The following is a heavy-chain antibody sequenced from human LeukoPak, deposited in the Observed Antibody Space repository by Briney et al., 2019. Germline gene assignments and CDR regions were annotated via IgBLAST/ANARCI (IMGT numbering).Heavy chain of an antibody. CDR2: INPNSGGT. V-gene: IGHV1-2*02. D-gene: IGHD6-19*01. J-gene: IGHJ4*02. Sequence: GASVKVSCKASGYTFTGYYMHWVRQAPGQGLEWMGWINPNSGGTNYAQRFQGRVTMTRDTSISTAYMELSRLRSDDTAVYYCARDRSSGWYFPYWGQGTLVTVSS. CDR1: GYTFTGYY. CDR3: ARDRSSGWYFPY.